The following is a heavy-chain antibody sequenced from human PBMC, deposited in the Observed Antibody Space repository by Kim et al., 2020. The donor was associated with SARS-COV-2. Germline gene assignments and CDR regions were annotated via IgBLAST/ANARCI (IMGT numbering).Heavy chain of an antibody. CDR1: GYSISSGYY. Sequence: SETLSLTCTVSGYSISSGYYWGWIRQPPGKGLEWIGSIYHSGSTYYNPSLKSRVTISVDTSKNQFSLKLSSVTAADTAVYYCARDYYDSSGYYLPHYYYGMDVWGQGTTVTVSS. CDR3: ARDYYDSSGYYLPHYYYGMDV. CDR2: IYHSGST. V-gene: IGHV4-38-2*02. J-gene: IGHJ6*02. D-gene: IGHD3-22*01.